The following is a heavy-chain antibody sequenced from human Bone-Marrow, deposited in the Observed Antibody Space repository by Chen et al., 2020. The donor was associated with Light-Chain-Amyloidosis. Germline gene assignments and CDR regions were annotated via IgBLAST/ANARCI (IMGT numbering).Heavy chain of an antibody. CDR2: INPDGTRV. J-gene: IGHJ4*02. V-gene: IGHV3-74*01. CDR3: SREFTGYDDY. CDR1: GFTFRTSW. Sequence: DVQLLESGGGLVQPGGSLRLSCAASGFTFRTSWMHWVLQAPGKGLVWVSRINPDGTRVDYADSVRGRFTISRDDAKSTVYLQMNSLRAEDTAVYYCSREFTGYDDYWGQGTLVTVSS. D-gene: IGHD5-12*01.